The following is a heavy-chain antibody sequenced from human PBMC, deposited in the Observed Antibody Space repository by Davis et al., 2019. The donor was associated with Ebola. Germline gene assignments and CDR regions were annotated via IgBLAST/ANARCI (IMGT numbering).Heavy chain of an antibody. Sequence: MPSETLSLTCAVYGGSFSGYYWSWIRQPPGKGLEWIGEINHSGSTNYNPSLKSRVTISVDTSKNQFSLKLTSVTAADTAVYYCATSQDCSSTSCDNWFEPWGQGTLVTVSS. J-gene: IGHJ5*02. CDR2: INHSGST. D-gene: IGHD2-2*01. CDR1: GGSFSGYY. CDR3: ATSQDCSSTSCDNWFEP. V-gene: IGHV4-34*01.